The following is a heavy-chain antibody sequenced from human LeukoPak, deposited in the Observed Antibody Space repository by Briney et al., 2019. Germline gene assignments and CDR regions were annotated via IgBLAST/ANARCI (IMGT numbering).Heavy chain of an antibody. J-gene: IGHJ5*02. CDR3: ARRWALPGGWFDP. CDR2: IYFSGRT. Sequence: SETLSLTCTVSGGSISGSSDHWGWIRQPQGKGLEWIGTIYFSGRTYYHPSLKRLVTISVDTSKNQFSLKLSSVTAADTAVYYCARRWALPGGWFDPWGQGTLVTVSS. V-gene: IGHV4-39*01. D-gene: IGHD2-8*02. CDR1: GGSISGSSDH.